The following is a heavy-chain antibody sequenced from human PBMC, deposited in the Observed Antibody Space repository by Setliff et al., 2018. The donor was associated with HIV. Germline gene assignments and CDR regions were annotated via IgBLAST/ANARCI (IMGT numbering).Heavy chain of an antibody. CDR1: GGTFSSYP. D-gene: IGHD3-22*01. CDR3: ARGRNYDSSGYGDYYYYMDV. V-gene: IGHV1-69*13. Sequence: GASVKVSCKASGGTFSSYPISWVRQAPGQGLEWMGRIIPIFGTTHYAQKFQGRVTVTADESTSTAYMQLSSLRSDDTAVYYCARGRNYDSSGYGDYYYYMDVWGKGTTVTVSS. CDR2: IIPIFGTT. J-gene: IGHJ6*03.